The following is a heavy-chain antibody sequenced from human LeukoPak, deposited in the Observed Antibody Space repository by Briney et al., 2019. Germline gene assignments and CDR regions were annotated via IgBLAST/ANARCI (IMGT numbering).Heavy chain of an antibody. Sequence: GGSLRLSCEASGFTFRNYAMSWVRQAPGKGLEWVSVISGSGDSTYYADSVKGRFTISRDNSKNTLDLQMNSLRADDTAVYFCAKSPLAAGTQKLYFDYWGQGIMVTVSS. CDR1: GFTFRNYA. D-gene: IGHD6-13*01. CDR3: AKSPLAAGTQKLYFDY. V-gene: IGHV3-23*01. CDR2: ISGSGDST. J-gene: IGHJ4*02.